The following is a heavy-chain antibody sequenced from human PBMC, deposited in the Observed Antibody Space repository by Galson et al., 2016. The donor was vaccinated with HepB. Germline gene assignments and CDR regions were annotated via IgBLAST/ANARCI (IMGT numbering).Heavy chain of an antibody. Sequence: SVKVSCKASGYTFTGHYMHWVRQAPGQGLEWVGWINPDSGGTNCAETFQGRVTLTRDTSISTAYMELSSLISDDTAVYYCARVGDYGGDVYDIWGQGTMVTVSS. J-gene: IGHJ3*02. D-gene: IGHD4-23*01. CDR1: GYTFTGHY. CDR2: INPDSGGT. V-gene: IGHV1-2*02. CDR3: ARVGDYGGDVYDI.